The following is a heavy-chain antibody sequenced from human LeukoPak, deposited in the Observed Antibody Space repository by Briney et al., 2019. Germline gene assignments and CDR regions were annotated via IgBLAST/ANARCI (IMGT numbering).Heavy chain of an antibody. CDR3: AREGDCYDTSGTLDY. CDR1: GGSISSGNYY. CDR2: IYTSGST. V-gene: IGHV4-61*02. Sequence: SETLSLTCTVSGGSISSGNYYWSWIRKPAGKGLEWIGRIYTSGSTNYNPSLKSRVTISVDTSKNQFSLKLSSVTAADTAVYYCAREGDCYDTSGTLDYWGQGTLVTVSS. D-gene: IGHD3-22*01. J-gene: IGHJ4*02.